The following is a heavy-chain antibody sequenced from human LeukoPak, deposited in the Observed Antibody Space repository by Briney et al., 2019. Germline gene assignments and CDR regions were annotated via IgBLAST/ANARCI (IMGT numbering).Heavy chain of an antibody. CDR2: IYYSGST. CDR1: GGSISSYY. D-gene: IGHD6-13*01. J-gene: IGHJ5*02. Sequence: NPSETLSLTCTVSGGSISSYYWSWIRQPPGEGLEWIGYIYYSGSTNYNPSLKSRVTISVDTSKNQFSLKLSSVTAADTAVYYCARAPLSSSWYQFFWFDPWGQGTLVTVSS. CDR3: ARAPLSSSWYQFFWFDP. V-gene: IGHV4-59*01.